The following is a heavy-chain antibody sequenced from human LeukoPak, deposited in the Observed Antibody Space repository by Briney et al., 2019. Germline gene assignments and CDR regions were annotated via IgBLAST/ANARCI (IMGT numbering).Heavy chain of an antibody. CDR2: ISWNSGSI. CDR1: GFTFDDYA. Sequence: GGSLRLSCAASGFTFDDYAMHWVRQAPGKGLEWVSGISWNSGSIGYADSVKGRFTISRDNAKNSLYLQMNSLRAEDTAVYYCARVDRFGELTFDYWGQGTLVTVSS. J-gene: IGHJ4*02. D-gene: IGHD3-10*01. V-gene: IGHV3-9*01. CDR3: ARVDRFGELTFDY.